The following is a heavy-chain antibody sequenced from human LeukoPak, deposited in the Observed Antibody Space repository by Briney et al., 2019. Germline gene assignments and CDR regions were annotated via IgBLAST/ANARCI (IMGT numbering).Heavy chain of an antibody. Sequence: SQTLSLTCAISGDSVSSKNGAWNWIRQSPSRGLEWLGRTYYRSKWYINYAVAVQGRITISPDTSKNQFSLQLYSVTPEDAAVYYCARDVGTTAWYTFDYWGQGTLVTVSS. CDR1: GDSVSSKNGA. V-gene: IGHV6-1*01. CDR3: ARDVGTTAWYTFDY. J-gene: IGHJ4*02. D-gene: IGHD2-8*01. CDR2: TYYRSKWYI.